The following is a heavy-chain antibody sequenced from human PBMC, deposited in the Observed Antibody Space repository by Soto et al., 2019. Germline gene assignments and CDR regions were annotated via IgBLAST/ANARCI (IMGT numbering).Heavy chain of an antibody. CDR2: ISYDGSNK. D-gene: IGHD5-18*01. CDR1: GFTFSSYA. Sequence: GSLRLSCAASGFTFSSYAMHWVRQAPGKGLEWVAVISYDGSNKYYADSVKGRFTISRDNSKNTLYLQMNSLRAEDTAVYYCARGMKLWLYEYYYYGRDVWGQGTTVTVS. V-gene: IGHV3-30-3*01. J-gene: IGHJ6*02. CDR3: ARGMKLWLYEYYYYGRDV.